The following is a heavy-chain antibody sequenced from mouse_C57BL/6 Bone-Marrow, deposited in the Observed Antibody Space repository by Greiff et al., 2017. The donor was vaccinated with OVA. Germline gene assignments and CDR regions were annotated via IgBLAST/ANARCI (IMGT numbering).Heavy chain of an antibody. Sequence: QVQLQQSGAELVKPGASVKLSCKASGYTFTSYWMQWVKQRPGQGLEWIGEIDPSDSYTNYNQKFKGKATLTVDTSSSTAYMQLSSLTSEDSAVYYCARWGYYSNYLYYFDDWGQGTTLTVSS. CDR3: ARWGYYSNYLYYFDD. V-gene: IGHV1-50*01. D-gene: IGHD2-5*01. CDR2: IDPSDSYT. CDR1: GYTFTSYW. J-gene: IGHJ2*01.